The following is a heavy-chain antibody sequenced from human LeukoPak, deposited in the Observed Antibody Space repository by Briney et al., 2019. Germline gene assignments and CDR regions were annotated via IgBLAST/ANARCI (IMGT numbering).Heavy chain of an antibody. CDR3: ARWSGSVTARNYYYYMDV. Sequence: PSETLSLTCTVSGGSMSSYYWSWIRQPPGKGLEWIGYISYSGSTNYNPSLKSRVTISVDPSKNQFSLRLNSATAADTAVYYCARWSGSVTARNYYYYMDVWGEGTTVTVSS. V-gene: IGHV4-59*08. CDR1: GGSMSSYY. CDR2: ISYSGST. J-gene: IGHJ6*03. D-gene: IGHD6-6*01.